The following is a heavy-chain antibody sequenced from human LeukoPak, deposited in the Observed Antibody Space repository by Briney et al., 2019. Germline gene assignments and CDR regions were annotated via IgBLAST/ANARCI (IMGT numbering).Heavy chain of an antibody. Sequence: AASVKVSCKASGYTFTGYYMHWVRQAPGQGLEWMGWINPNSGGTNYAQKFQGRVTMTRDTSISTAYMELSRLRSDDTAVYYCARDFGSITMMLPDYWGQGTLVTVSS. V-gene: IGHV1-2*02. J-gene: IGHJ4*02. CDR1: GYTFTGYY. CDR3: ARDFGSITMMLPDY. D-gene: IGHD3-22*01. CDR2: INPNSGGT.